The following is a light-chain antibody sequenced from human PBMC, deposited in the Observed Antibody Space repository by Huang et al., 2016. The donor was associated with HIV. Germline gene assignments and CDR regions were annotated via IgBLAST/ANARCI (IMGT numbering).Light chain of an antibody. J-gene: IGKJ1*01. CDR3: QQSYYTPRT. V-gene: IGKV1-39*01. CDR2: AAS. Sequence: DIQMTQSPSSLSASVGVSATITCRASQSISTYLNWYQQKPGKAPNVLIYAASSLQSRVPSRFSGSGSGTNFSLTISSLQPEDFAPYYCQQSYYTPRTFGQGTKVEIK. CDR1: QSISTY.